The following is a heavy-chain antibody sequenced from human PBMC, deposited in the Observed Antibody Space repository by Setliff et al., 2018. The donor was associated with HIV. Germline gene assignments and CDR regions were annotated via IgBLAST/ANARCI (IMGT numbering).Heavy chain of an antibody. CDR3: SRDWVTRSNYYGSGSPWYFDF. D-gene: IGHD3-10*01. CDR2: VYSSGDT. Sequence: SETLSLTCTVSGDSISRGPYYWSWIRQSAGRGLEWIGRVYSSGDTNYNPSLKSRVTMSVDTSQNQFSLKLRSVNAADTAVYYCSRDWVTRSNYYGSGSPWYFDFWGRGILVTVSS. J-gene: IGHJ2*01. CDR1: GDSISRGPYY. V-gene: IGHV4-61*02.